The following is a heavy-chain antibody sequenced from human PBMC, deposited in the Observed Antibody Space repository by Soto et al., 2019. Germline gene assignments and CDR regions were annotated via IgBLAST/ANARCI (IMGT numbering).Heavy chain of an antibody. CDR2: IYYSGTI. Sequence: QVQLQVSGPGLVKPSETLSLTCTVSGGSISNDRYYWSWIRQRPGEGLEWIGYIYYSGTIHSNPSLRSRTSLSVDTSKNQFSLSLTSVTAADTAVYYCAREESGKRGGFVFDIWGQGTIITVSS. J-gene: IGHJ3*02. CDR1: GGSISNDRYY. D-gene: IGHD3-16*01. V-gene: IGHV4-31*03. CDR3: AREESGKRGGFVFDI.